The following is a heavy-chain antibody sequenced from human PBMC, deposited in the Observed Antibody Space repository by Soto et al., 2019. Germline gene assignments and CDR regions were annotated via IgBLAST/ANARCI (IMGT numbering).Heavy chain of an antibody. CDR3: ARDARQQLAVY. Sequence: ASVKVSCKTSGYTFTSFGISWVRQAPGQGLEWMGWINTYTGNTNYAQKFQGRVTMTTDTSTSTAYMELWSLRSDDTAVYYCARDARQQLAVYWAQGTLVTVS. CDR2: INTYTGNT. V-gene: IGHV1-18*01. D-gene: IGHD6-13*01. CDR1: GYTFTSFG. J-gene: IGHJ4*02.